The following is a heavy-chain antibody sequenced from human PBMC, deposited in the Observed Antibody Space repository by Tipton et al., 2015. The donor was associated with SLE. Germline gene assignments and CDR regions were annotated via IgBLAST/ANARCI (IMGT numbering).Heavy chain of an antibody. CDR3: VRGKAVAGTGSSDY. CDR1: GFTFSAYT. V-gene: IGHV3-30*04. Sequence: QLVQSGGGVVQPGRSLRLSCAASGFTFSAYTMHWVRQAPGKGLEWVAVISYDGSNTFYADSVKGRFTISRDNSKNNLYLEMNSLGADDTALYYCVRGKAVAGTGSSDYWGRGTLVAVSS. J-gene: IGHJ4*02. CDR2: ISYDGSNT. D-gene: IGHD6-19*01.